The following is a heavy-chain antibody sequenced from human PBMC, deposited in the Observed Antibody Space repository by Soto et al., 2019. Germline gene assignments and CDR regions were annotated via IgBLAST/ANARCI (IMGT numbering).Heavy chain of an antibody. V-gene: IGHV4-30-4*01. D-gene: IGHD2-2*01. CDR1: GGSISSGDYY. J-gene: IGHJ5*02. Sequence: SETLSLTCTVSGGSISSGDYYWIWIRQPPGKGLDWTGYIYYSRSTYYNPSRKSPVTISIDTSKNHFSLKLSSVTAANTAVYYCDREIVVVPAALGWFDPWGQGTLVTVSS. CDR3: DREIVVVPAALGWFDP. CDR2: IYYSRST.